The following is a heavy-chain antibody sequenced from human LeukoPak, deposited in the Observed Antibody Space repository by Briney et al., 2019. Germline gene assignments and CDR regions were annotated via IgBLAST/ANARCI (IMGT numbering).Heavy chain of an antibody. CDR2: IYIGGST. D-gene: IGHD3-10*01. Sequence: PGGSLRLSCAGSGFAFSAYWMTWVRQASGKGLEWVSVIYIGGSTYYADSVKGRFTISRDNSRNTLYLQMNSLRTEDTAVYYCARGGYGSSTYYNNFGFWGQGTLVTVSS. J-gene: IGHJ4*02. CDR1: GFAFSAYW. V-gene: IGHV3-53*01. CDR3: ARGGYGSSTYYNNFGF.